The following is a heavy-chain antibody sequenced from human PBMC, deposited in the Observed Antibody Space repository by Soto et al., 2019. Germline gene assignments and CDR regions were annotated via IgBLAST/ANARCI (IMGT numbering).Heavy chain of an antibody. CDR1: GFTFSRYA. CDR2: ISGSGGSA. J-gene: IGHJ5*02. CDR3: AKDLMGYYGSGSYSYNWFDP. D-gene: IGHD3-10*01. Sequence: GGSLRLSCAASGFTFSRYAMSWVRQAPGKGLEWVSAISGSGGSAYYADSVKGRFTISRDNSKNTLYLQMNSLRAEDTAVYYCAKDLMGYYGSGSYSYNWFDPWGKGTLVTVSS. V-gene: IGHV3-23*01.